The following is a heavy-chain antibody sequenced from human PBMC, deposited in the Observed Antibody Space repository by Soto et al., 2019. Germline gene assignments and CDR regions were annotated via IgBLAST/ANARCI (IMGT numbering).Heavy chain of an antibody. Sequence: QVQLLESGGGVVQPGRSPSLSCAASGFTFSNFGRHWVRQAPAKGLEWVAAISSDGGDKYYSHSVKDRFTVSRDNSRNTLFLQMNSLRVEDTAVYYCVKGSDVARQELDRWGQGILVTVSS. J-gene: IGHJ5*02. V-gene: IGHV3-30*18. CDR2: ISSDGGDK. CDR3: VKGSDVARQELDR. D-gene: IGHD2-15*01. CDR1: GFTFSNFG.